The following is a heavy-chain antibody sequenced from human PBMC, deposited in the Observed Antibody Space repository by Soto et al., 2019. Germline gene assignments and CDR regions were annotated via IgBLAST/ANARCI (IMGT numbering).Heavy chain of an antibody. CDR1: GFTFSSYS. V-gene: IGHV3-23*01. J-gene: IGHJ4*02. Sequence: GGSLRLSCEASGFTFSSYSMSWVRQSPGKGLEWVSGISVGSGGTSYADSVKGRFTVSRDTSRNTLYLQMNNLRAEDTALYYCGKKRGADFADYSDYRGQGTLVTVSS. D-gene: IGHD3-10*01. CDR3: GKKRGADFADYSDY. CDR2: ISVGSGGT.